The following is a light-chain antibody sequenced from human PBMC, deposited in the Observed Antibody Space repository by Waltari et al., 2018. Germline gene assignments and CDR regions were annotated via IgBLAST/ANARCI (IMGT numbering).Light chain of an antibody. CDR3: STWDDSLSGVL. CDR1: HSNIGANT. Sequence: QPVLTQPPSASGTPGQRVPIPCSGRHSNIGANTVKRYQQLPGTAPKLLIYSDNRRFSGLPDRFSASKSGTSASLAISGLQSEDEADYYCSTWDDSLSGVLFGEGTKLTVV. CDR2: SDN. V-gene: IGLV1-44*01. J-gene: IGLJ2*01.